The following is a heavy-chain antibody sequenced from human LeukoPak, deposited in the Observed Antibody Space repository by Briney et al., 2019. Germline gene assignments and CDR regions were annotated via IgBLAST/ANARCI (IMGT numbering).Heavy chain of an antibody. CDR1: GFTFSTYG. J-gene: IGHJ4*02. V-gene: IGHV3-30*18. D-gene: IGHD3-16*01. CDR3: AKDTPLCYFDY. Sequence: GGSLRLSCAVSGFTFSTYGMHWVRQAPGKGLEWVAVISSDGSNTYHTGSVKGRFTISRDNSKNTLYLQMNSLRADDTAVYYCAKDTPLCYFDYWGQGTLVTVSS. CDR2: ISSDGSNT.